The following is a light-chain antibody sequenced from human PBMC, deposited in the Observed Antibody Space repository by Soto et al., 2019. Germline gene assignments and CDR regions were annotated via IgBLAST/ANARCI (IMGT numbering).Light chain of an antibody. Sequence: EIAMTQSRSALSVCPVERVTLSCRASQSVGSKLAWYQQKPGQAPRLLIYGASTRATGIPARFSGSGSGTEFTLTISSLQSEDFVVYYCQQYNNWPPAWTFGQGTKVDIK. CDR1: QSVGSK. J-gene: IGKJ1*01. CDR2: GAS. V-gene: IGKV3-15*01. CDR3: QQYNNWPPAWT.